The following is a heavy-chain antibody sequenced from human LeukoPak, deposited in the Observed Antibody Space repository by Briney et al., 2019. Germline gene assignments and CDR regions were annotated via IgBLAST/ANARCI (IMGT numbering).Heavy chain of an antibody. CDR1: KFTFDSYG. J-gene: IGHJ3*02. CDR3: ARGSPSQWLVAFDI. Sequence: GGSLRLSCAASKFTFDSYGMHWVRQAPGKGLEWVAVISYDGSDKYYADSVKGRFTISRDNVKNSLYLQMNSLRAEDTAVYYCARGSPSQWLVAFDIWGQGTMVTVSS. D-gene: IGHD6-19*01. V-gene: IGHV3-30*03. CDR2: ISYDGSDK.